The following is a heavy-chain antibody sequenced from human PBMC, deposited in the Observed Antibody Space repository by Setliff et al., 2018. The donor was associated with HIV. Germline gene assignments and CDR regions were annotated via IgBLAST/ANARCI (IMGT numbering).Heavy chain of an antibody. J-gene: IGHJ3*02. V-gene: IGHV3-23*01. D-gene: IGHD3-22*01. Sequence: GGSLRLSCAASGFTFSSYAMSWVRQAPGKGLEWVSGIVGSGAGKYYADSVKGRFTISRDTSKNTLYLQMNSLKTEDTAVYYCSTTASNGYPWALDIWGQGTMVTVSS. CDR3: STTASNGYPWALDI. CDR2: IVGSGAGK. CDR1: GFTFSSYA.